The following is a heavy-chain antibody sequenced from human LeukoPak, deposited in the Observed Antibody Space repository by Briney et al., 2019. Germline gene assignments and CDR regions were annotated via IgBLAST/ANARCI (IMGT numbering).Heavy chain of an antibody. CDR3: ASNDYGDYQSDY. J-gene: IGHJ4*02. D-gene: IGHD4-17*01. CDR2: VYYSGST. Sequence: SETLSLTCTVSGGSISSYYWSWIRQPPGKGLEWIGYVYYSGSTNYNPSLKSRVIISVDTSKNQFSLKLTSATTADTAMYYCASNDYGDYQSDYWGQGTLVTVSS. V-gene: IGHV4-59*01. CDR1: GGSISSYY.